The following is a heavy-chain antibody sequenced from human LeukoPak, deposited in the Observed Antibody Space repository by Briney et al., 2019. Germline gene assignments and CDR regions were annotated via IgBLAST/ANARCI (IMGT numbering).Heavy chain of an antibody. J-gene: IGHJ4*02. D-gene: IGHD1-26*01. Sequence: GGSLRLSCAASGFTFSSYAMSWVRQVPGKGLEWVSGISGSDSSTYYADSADSVKGRFTLSRDNARNSLYLQMSSLRAEDTAVYYCARTDKSEWELFDYWGQGTLVTVSS. CDR3: ARTDKSEWELFDY. CDR1: GFTFSSYA. CDR2: ISGSDSST. V-gene: IGHV3-23*01.